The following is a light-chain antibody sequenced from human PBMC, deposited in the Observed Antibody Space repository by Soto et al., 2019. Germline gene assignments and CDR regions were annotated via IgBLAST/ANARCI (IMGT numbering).Light chain of an antibody. CDR3: QQSYSAPCT. J-gene: IGKJ2*02. CDR1: QTINTY. V-gene: IGKV1-39*01. Sequence: DIPLTQSPSSLSASVGDRVTITCRAGQTINTYLNWYQQKPGRAPKVLIHTASTLQRGVPSRFTGSGSGTDFTLTINGLQPEDFATYYCQQSYSAPCTFGQGTKLDMK. CDR2: TAS.